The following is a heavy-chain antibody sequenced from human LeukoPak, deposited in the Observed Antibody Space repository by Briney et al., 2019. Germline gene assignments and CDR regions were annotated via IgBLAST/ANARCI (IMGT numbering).Heavy chain of an antibody. CDR3: AKDSEQQLVKYYFDY. Sequence: GGSLRLSCAASGFTFSSYWMHWVRQAPGKGLEWVAVISYDGSNKYYADSVKGRFTISRDNSKNTLYLQMNSLRAEDTAVYYCAKDSEQQLVKYYFDYWGQGTLVTVSS. V-gene: IGHV3-30*18. CDR1: GFTFSSYW. D-gene: IGHD6-13*01. J-gene: IGHJ4*02. CDR2: ISYDGSNK.